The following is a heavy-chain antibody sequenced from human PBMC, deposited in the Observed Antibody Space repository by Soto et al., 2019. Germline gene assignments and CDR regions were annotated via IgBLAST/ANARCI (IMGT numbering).Heavy chain of an antibody. CDR1: GFTFSSYA. D-gene: IGHD2-15*01. CDR2: ISYDGSNK. V-gene: IGHV3-30-3*01. CDR3: AIPLVGVVVESNRFDP. Sequence: QGQLVESGGGVVQPGRSLRLSCAASGFTFSSYAMHWVRQAPGKGLEWVAVISYDGSNKYYADSVKGRFTISRDNSKNTLYLQMNSLRAEDTAVYYCAIPLVGVVVESNRFDPWGQGTLVTVSS. J-gene: IGHJ5*02.